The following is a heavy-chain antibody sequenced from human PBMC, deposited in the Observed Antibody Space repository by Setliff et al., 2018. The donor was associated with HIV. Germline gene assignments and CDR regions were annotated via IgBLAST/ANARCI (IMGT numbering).Heavy chain of an antibody. CDR2: INHSGST. CDR3: VRENNDVSVSRGPPVFDY. D-gene: IGHD2-8*01. V-gene: IGHV4-34*01. J-gene: IGHJ4*02. Sequence: PSETLSLTCAVYGESFNTYFWSWIRQPPGKGLEWIGQINHSGSTNYNPSLRSRVTISIGTSKNQFSLRLSSVTAADTATYYCVRENNDVSVSRGPPVFDYWGQGILVTVSS. CDR1: GESFNTYF.